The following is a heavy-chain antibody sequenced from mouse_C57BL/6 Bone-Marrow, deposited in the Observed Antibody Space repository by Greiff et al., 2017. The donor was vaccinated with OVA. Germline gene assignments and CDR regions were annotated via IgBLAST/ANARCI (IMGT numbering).Heavy chain of an antibody. Sequence: VQLQQPGAELVKPGASVKLSCKASGYTFTSYWMHWVKQRPGQGLEWIGMIHPNSGSTNYNEKFKSKATLTVDKSSSTAYMQLSSLTSEDSAVYYCARERGVITTVVAGFDYWGQGTTLTVSS. CDR1: GYTFTSYW. J-gene: IGHJ2*01. CDR2: IHPNSGST. V-gene: IGHV1-64*01. CDR3: ARERGVITTVVAGFDY. D-gene: IGHD1-1*01.